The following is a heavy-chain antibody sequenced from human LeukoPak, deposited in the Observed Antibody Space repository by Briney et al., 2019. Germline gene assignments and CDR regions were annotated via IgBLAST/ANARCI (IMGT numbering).Heavy chain of an antibody. CDR3: AKARWSYSFDY. CDR2: ITGSGSST. V-gene: IGHV3-23*01. J-gene: IGHJ4*02. CDR1: GFTFSNYA. Sequence: PGRSLRLSCAASGFTFSNYAMHWVRQAPGKGLEWVSVITGSGSSTSYADSVKGRFTMSRDNSKNTLYLQMNSLRGDDTAVYYCAKARWSYSFDYWGQGTLVTVSS. D-gene: IGHD1-26*01.